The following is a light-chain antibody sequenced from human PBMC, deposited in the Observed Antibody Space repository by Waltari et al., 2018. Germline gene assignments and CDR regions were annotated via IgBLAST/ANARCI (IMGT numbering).Light chain of an antibody. CDR2: KTN. CDR1: SGSISSTSY. CDR3: LLYTGSGIWV. V-gene: IGLV8-61*01. Sequence: QTVVTQEPSLSVSPGGTVTLTCALSSGSISSTSYASWYQQTPGQAPRTLVYKTNSRSSGVPDRFSGSGLGNKAALTITGAQADDESDYYCLLYTGSGIWVFGGGTKLTVL. J-gene: IGLJ3*02.